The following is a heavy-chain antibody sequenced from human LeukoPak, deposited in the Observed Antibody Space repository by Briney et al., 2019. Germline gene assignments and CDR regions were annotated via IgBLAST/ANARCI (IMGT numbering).Heavy chain of an antibody. CDR2: IYTSGST. CDR1: GGSISSYY. CDR3: ARDSGPYCTNGVCYTLGYNWFDP. J-gene: IGHJ5*02. V-gene: IGHV4-4*07. D-gene: IGHD2-8*01. Sequence: KPSETLSLTCTVSGGSISSYYWSRIRQPAGKGLEWIGRIYTSGSTNYNPSLKSRVTMSVDTSKNQFSLKLSSVTAADTAVYYCARDSGPYCTNGVCYTLGYNWFDPWGQGTLVTVSS.